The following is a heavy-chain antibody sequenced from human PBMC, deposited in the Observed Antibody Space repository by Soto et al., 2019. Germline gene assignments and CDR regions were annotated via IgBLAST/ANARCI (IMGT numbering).Heavy chain of an antibody. V-gene: IGHV4-31*03. CDR1: GGSISSGGYY. Sequence: PSETLSLTCTVSGGSISSGGYYWSWIRQHPGKGLEWIGYIYYSGSTYYNPSLKSRVTISVDTSKNQFSLKLSSVTAADTAVYYCARGGYCSSTSCYAPYGLFDTWGQGTLVTVSS. CDR2: IYYSGST. CDR3: ARGGYCSSTSCYAPYGLFDT. J-gene: IGHJ5*02. D-gene: IGHD2-2*01.